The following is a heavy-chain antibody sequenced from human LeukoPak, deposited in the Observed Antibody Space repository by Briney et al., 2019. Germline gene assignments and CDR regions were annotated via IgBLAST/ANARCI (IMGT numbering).Heavy chain of an antibody. Sequence: GGSLRLSCAASGFTLSSYAMPWVRQAPGKGLEWVAVISYDGSNKYYADSVKGRFTISRDNSKNTLYLQMNSLRAEDTAVYYCAREANYYDSSGYYYSVLDYWGQGTLVTVSS. J-gene: IGHJ4*02. V-gene: IGHV3-30-3*01. D-gene: IGHD3-22*01. CDR3: AREANYYDSSGYYYSVLDY. CDR1: GFTLSSYA. CDR2: ISYDGSNK.